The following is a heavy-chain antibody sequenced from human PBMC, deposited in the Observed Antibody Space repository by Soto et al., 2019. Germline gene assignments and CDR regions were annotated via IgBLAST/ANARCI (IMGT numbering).Heavy chain of an antibody. Sequence: PGGSLRLSCAASGFTFNDAWMSWVRQAPGKGLEWVGRIKSTPDGGTTDYAAPVKGRFTISRDDSKNTLYLQMNSLKTEDTALYYCTKDGYFDWTGLFDYWGQGTLVTVS. D-gene: IGHD3-9*01. J-gene: IGHJ4*02. CDR1: GFTFNDAW. V-gene: IGHV3-15*01. CDR2: IKSTPDGGTT. CDR3: TKDGYFDWTGLFDY.